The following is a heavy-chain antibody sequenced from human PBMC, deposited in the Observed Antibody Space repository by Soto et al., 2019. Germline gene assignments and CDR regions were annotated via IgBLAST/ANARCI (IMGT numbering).Heavy chain of an antibody. Sequence: PSETLSLTCTVSGGSISSYYWSWIRQPPGKGLEWIGCIYDSGSTNYNPSLKSRVTISVDTSKNQFSLKLNSVTAADTAVYYCARAMVVTQNWFDPWGQGTLVTVSS. V-gene: IGHV4-59*08. CDR3: ARAMVVTQNWFDP. CDR1: GGSISSYY. CDR2: IYDSGST. D-gene: IGHD2-21*02. J-gene: IGHJ5*02.